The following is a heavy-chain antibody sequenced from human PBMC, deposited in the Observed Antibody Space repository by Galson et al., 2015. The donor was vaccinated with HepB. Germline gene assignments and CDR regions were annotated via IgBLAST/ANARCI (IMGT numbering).Heavy chain of an antibody. CDR2: INSDGSST. D-gene: IGHD6-13*01. J-gene: IGHJ4*02. V-gene: IGHV3-74*01. Sequence: SLRLSCAASGFTFSSYWMHWVRQAPGKGLVWVSRINSDGSSTSYADSVKGRFTISRDNAKNTLYLQMNSLRAEDTAVYYCAILLGYSFSSWSPRPIDYWGQGTLVTVSS. CDR1: GFTFSSYW. CDR3: AILLGYSFSSWSPRPIDY.